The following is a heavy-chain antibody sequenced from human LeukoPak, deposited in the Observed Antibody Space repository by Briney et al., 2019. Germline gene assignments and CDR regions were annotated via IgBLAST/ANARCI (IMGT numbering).Heavy chain of an antibody. D-gene: IGHD2-15*01. CDR1: GFTVSSNY. Sequence: PGGSLRLSCAASGFTVSSNYMSWVRQAPGKGLEWVSVIYSGGSTYYADSVKGRFTISRGNSKNTLYLQMNSLRAEDTAVYYCARENCSGGSCYFGWGAFDIWGQGTMVTVSS. CDR3: ARENCSGGSCYFGWGAFDI. V-gene: IGHV3-53*01. J-gene: IGHJ3*02. CDR2: IYSGGST.